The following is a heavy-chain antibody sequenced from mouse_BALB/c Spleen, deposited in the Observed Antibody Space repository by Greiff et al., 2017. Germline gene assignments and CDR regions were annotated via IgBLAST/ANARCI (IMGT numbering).Heavy chain of an antibody. Sequence: QVQLKESGPGLVAPSQSLSITCTVSGFSLTSYGVHWVRQPPGKGLEWLGVIWAGGSTNYNSALMSRLSISKDNSKSQVFLKMNSLQTDDTAMYYCARGDYDGGYYAMDYWGQGTSVTVSS. V-gene: IGHV2-9*02. J-gene: IGHJ4*01. CDR3: ARGDYDGGYYAMDY. D-gene: IGHD2-4*01. CDR1: GFSLTSYG. CDR2: IWAGGST.